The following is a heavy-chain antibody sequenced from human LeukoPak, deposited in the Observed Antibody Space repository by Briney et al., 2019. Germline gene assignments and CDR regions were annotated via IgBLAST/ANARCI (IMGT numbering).Heavy chain of an antibody. CDR2: IIPILGIA. D-gene: IGHD4-17*01. J-gene: IGHJ4*02. CDR1: GGTFSSYA. V-gene: IGHV1-69*04. CDR3: ARDTVITVYYFDY. Sequence: SVKVSCKASGGTFSSYAISWVRQAPGQGLEWMGRIIPILGIANYAQKFQGRVTITADKSTSTAYMELSSLRSEDTAVYYCARDTVITVYYFDYWGQGALVTVSS.